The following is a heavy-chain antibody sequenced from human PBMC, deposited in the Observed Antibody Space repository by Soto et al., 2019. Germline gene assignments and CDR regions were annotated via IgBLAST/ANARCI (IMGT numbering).Heavy chain of an antibody. V-gene: IGHV2-5*02. CDR3: AHSVVAGFGYYFDH. J-gene: IGHJ4*02. Sequence: QITLKESGPTLVKPTQTLTLTCTFSGFSLSSTRVAVGWIRQPPGKALEWLALIYWDDDKRYSPFLKSRLTITKDTSKTPVVRTMTHMDPVDTATYYCAHSVVAGFGYYFDHGGQGTLVTVSS. D-gene: IGHD6-19*01. CDR1: GFSLSSTRVA. CDR2: IYWDDDK.